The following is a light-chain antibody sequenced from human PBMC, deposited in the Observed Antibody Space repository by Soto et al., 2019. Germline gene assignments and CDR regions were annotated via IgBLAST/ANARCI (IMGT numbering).Light chain of an antibody. CDR1: TXDIGSNT. CDR2: ANN. CDR3: EAWDDSLTGPV. V-gene: IGLV1-44*01. Sequence: QSALAQPPSASGTPGQKITISCSGSTXDIGSNTVNWYQQVPGTAPKLLIYANNQRPSGVPDRFSGSKSGTSASLAISGLQSEDEADYYCEAWDDSLTGPVFGGWPKVTVL. J-gene: IGLJ3*02.